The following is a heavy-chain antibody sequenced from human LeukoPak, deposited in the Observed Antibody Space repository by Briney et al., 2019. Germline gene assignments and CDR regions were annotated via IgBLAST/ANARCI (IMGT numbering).Heavy chain of an antibody. Sequence: GASVKVSCKASGGTFSSYAISWVRQATGQGLEWMGGIIPIFGTANYAQKFQGRVTITADESTSTAYMELGSLRSEDTAVYYCARDGRAAENYYYYGMDVWGQGTTVTVSS. J-gene: IGHJ6*02. CDR3: ARDGRAAENYYYYGMDV. CDR2: IIPIFGTA. V-gene: IGHV1-69*13. CDR1: GGTFSSYA. D-gene: IGHD2-15*01.